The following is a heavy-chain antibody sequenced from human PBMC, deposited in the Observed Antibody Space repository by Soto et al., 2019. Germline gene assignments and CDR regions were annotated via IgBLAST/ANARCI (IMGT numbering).Heavy chain of an antibody. CDR3: ARDQLYDKDISGRPLNAIGV. J-gene: IGHJ3*01. CDR2: IGIGSSTK. D-gene: IGHD3-22*01. V-gene: IGHV3-48*01. Sequence: GGSLRLSCAASGCTFRNYGMNWGRQAPGKGLEWVSYIGIGSSTKYYADSVKGRFTISRDNAKNSLYLQMNSLRAEDTAVYYCARDQLYDKDISGRPLNAIGVSGKGTRVA. CDR1: GCTFRNYG.